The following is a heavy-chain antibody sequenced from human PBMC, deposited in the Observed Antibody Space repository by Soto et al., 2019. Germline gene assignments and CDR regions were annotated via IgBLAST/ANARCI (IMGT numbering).Heavy chain of an antibody. CDR3: ARPYGDPY. CDR2: IYPGDSDT. Sequence: GESLKISCQGSGYSFTNFWIGWVRQMPGKGLEWMGIIYPGDSDTRYSPSLQGQVTISADKSSSTAYLQWSSLQASDTAMYYCARPYGDPYWGQGTLVTVSS. J-gene: IGHJ4*02. V-gene: IGHV5-51*01. CDR1: GYSFTNFW. D-gene: IGHD4-17*01.